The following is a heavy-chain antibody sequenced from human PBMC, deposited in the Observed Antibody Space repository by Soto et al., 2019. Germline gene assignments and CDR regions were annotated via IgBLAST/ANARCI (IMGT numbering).Heavy chain of an antibody. CDR1: GFTFSSYA. CDR2: ISGSGGST. D-gene: IGHD3-9*01. Sequence: GGSLRLSCAASGFTFSSYAMSWVRQAPGKGLEWVSAISGSGGSTYYADSVKGRFTISRDNSKNTLYLQMNSLRAEDTAVYYCAKEVIFGVLRYFDWTPNYMDVWGKGTTVTVSS. CDR3: AKEVIFGVLRYFDWTPNYMDV. V-gene: IGHV3-23*01. J-gene: IGHJ6*03.